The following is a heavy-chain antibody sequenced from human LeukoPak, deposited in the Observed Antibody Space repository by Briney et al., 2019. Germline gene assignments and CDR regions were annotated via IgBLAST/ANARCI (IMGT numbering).Heavy chain of an antibody. D-gene: IGHD1-14*01. CDR3: VRIPNNAGFPNWFDP. CDR2: ISGSSDSI. CDR1: GFTFSTST. Sequence: GGSLRLSCAASGFTFSTSTMNWIRQAPGKGLEWVSSISGSSDSIDYADSVKGRFTISRDNAKNSVYLQMNSPRAEDTALYYCVRIPNNAGFPNWFDPWGQGTLVTVSS. V-gene: IGHV3-21*01. J-gene: IGHJ5*02.